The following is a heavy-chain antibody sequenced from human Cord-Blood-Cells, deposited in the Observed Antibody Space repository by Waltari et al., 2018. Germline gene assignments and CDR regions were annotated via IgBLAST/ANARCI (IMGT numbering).Heavy chain of an antibody. Sequence: QVQLQESGPGLVKPSETLSLTCTVSGGSISSHYRSWIRQPPGKGLEWIGYIYYSGNTNYNPSLKSRVTISVDTSENQFSLKLSSVTAADTAVYYCARGTRGYDDYWGQGTLVTVSS. D-gene: IGHD5-12*01. CDR2: IYYSGNT. CDR1: GGSISSHY. CDR3: ARGTRGYDDY. J-gene: IGHJ4*02. V-gene: IGHV4-59*11.